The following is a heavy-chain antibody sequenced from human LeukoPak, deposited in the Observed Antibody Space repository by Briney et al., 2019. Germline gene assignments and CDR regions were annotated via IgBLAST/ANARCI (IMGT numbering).Heavy chain of an antibody. D-gene: IGHD3-16*02. CDR3: ARAQGVYDYVWGSYLDY. Sequence: GRSLRLSCAASGFTFSSYAMHWVRQAPGKGLEWVAVISYDGSNKYYADSVKGRFTISRDNSKNTLYLQMNSLRAEDTAVYYCARAQGVYDYVWGSYLDYWGQGTLVTVSS. CDR1: GFTFSSYA. J-gene: IGHJ4*02. CDR2: ISYDGSNK. V-gene: IGHV3-30-3*01.